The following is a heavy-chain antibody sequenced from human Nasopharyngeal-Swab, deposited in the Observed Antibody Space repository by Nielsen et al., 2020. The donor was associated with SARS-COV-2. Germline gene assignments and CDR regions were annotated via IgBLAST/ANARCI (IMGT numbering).Heavy chain of an antibody. V-gene: IGHV3-33*01. CDR3: ARGDRYGGNALDAFDI. D-gene: IGHD4-23*01. CDR2: IWYDGSNK. J-gene: IGHJ3*02. CDR1: GFTFSSYG. Sequence: GGSLRLSCAASGFTFSSYGMHWGRQAPGQGLVWVAVIWYDGSNKYYADSVKGRFTISRDNSKNTLYLQMNSLSAEDTAVYYCARGDRYGGNALDAFDIWGQGTMVTVSS.